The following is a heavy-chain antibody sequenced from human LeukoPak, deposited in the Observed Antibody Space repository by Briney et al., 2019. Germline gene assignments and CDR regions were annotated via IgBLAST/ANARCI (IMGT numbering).Heavy chain of an antibody. Sequence: GGSLRLSCAASGFTFSSYGMHWVRQAPGKGLEWVAVISYDGSNKYYADSVKGRFTISRDNSKNTLYLQMNSLRAEDTAVYYCAKDQRYSSSCYIDYWGQGTLVTVSS. CDR2: ISYDGSNK. CDR3: AKDQRYSSSCYIDY. V-gene: IGHV3-30*18. CDR1: GFTFSSYG. D-gene: IGHD6-6*01. J-gene: IGHJ4*02.